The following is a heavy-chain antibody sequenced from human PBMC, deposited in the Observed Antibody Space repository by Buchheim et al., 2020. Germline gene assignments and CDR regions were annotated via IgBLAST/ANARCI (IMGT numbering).Heavy chain of an antibody. CDR2: TRNKINGYIS. J-gene: IGHJ4*02. CDR3: TRLTGTSFDY. D-gene: IGHD1-7*01. CDR1: GFTINDHY. V-gene: IGHV3-72*01. Sequence: EVQLVESGGGLAQPGGSLRLSCAASGFTINDHYMDWVRQAPGRGLEWVGRTRNKINGYISDYAASVKGRFTISRDDSKNSVWLQMNSLKTEDTAIYFCTRLTGTSFDYWGQGTL.